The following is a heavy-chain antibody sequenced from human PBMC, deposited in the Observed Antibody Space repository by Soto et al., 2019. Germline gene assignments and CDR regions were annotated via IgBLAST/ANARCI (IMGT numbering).Heavy chain of an antibody. D-gene: IGHD1-26*01. J-gene: IGHJ4*02. CDR2: INHLETT. V-gene: IGHV4-30-2*01. Sequence: SETLSLTCTVSGASITFGGYSWSWIRQTPGEGLEWIGYINHLETTFYNPSFESRLTLSIDRAKNQFSLKLHSMSAADRAVYFCARGGGSDSFDYWGQGILVTVSS. CDR3: ARGGGSDSFDY. CDR1: GASITFGGYS.